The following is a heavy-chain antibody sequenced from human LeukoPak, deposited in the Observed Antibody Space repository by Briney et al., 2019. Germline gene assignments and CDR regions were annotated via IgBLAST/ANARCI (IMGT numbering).Heavy chain of an antibody. CDR2: ISGSGGST. Sequence: PGASLSLSCAASGFTFSSYAMSWLRKAPGKGLEWVSAISGSGGSTYYADSVKGRFTISRDNSKNTLYLQMNSLRAEDTAVYYCAKGLVPAARYGMDVWGQGTTVTVSS. V-gene: IGHV3-23*01. CDR1: GFTFSSYA. J-gene: IGHJ6*02. CDR3: AKGLVPAARYGMDV. D-gene: IGHD2-2*01.